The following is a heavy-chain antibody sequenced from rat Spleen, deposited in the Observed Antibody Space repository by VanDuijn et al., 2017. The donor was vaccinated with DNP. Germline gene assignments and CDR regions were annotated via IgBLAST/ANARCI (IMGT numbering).Heavy chain of an antibody. Sequence: EVQLVESGGGLVQPGRSLKLSCAASGFTFSDYYMAWVRQAPKKGLEWVAYISYEGSSTYNGDSVKGRFTVSRDNAKSSLYLQMNSLWSEDTASYFCTRIAYGGYWYFDFWGPGTIVTVSS. J-gene: IGHJ1*01. V-gene: IGHV5-22*01. CDR1: GFTFSDYY. CDR3: TRIAYGGYWYFDF. CDR2: ISYEGSST. D-gene: IGHD1-11*01.